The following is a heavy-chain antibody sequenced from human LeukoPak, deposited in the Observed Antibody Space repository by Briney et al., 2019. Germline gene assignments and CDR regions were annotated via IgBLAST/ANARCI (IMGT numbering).Heavy chain of an antibody. D-gene: IGHD1-26*01. CDR1: GFTVSSNY. Sequence: GGSLGLSCAASGFTVSSNYMSWVRQAPGKGLEWVSAISGSGGSTYYADSVKGRFTISRENSKNTLYLQMNSLRAEDTAVYYCARDPYSGSYGNYYYYFMDVWGKGTTVTISS. CDR2: ISGSGGST. V-gene: IGHV3-23*01. CDR3: ARDPYSGSYGNYYYYFMDV. J-gene: IGHJ6*03.